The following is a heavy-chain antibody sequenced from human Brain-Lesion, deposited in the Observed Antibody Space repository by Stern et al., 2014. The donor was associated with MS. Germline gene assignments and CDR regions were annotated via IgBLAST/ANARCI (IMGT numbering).Heavy chain of an antibody. CDR3: ATLSPGAGGNYYRHFDY. J-gene: IGHJ4*02. CDR1: GYTLTELS. V-gene: IGHV1-24*01. CDR2: FDPEDGET. Sequence: QMQLVQSGAEVKKPGASVKVSCKVSGYTLTELSMHWVRQAPRKGLEWMGGFDPEDGETIYAQKFQGRLTMTEDSSTNTAYKELSSLRSEDAAVYYCATLSPGAGGNYYRHFDYWGQGTLVTVSS. D-gene: IGHD1-26*01.